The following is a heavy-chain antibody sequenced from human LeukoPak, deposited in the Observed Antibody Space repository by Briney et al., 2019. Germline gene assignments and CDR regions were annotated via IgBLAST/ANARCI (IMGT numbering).Heavy chain of an antibody. Sequence: GASVKVSCKASGYTLTSYGISWVRQARGQGLEWMGCTSAYNGQTNYAQKFQARVTMTTDTSTTTAYMELRNLRSDDTAVYYCAREPDRSWFDPWGQGTLVTVSS. D-gene: IGHD3-22*01. V-gene: IGHV1-18*01. J-gene: IGHJ5*02. CDR1: GYTLTSYG. CDR3: AREPDRSWFDP. CDR2: TSAYNGQT.